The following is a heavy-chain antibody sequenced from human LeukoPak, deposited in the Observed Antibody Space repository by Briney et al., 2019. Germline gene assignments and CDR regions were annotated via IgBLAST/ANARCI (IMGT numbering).Heavy chain of an antibody. CDR1: GYTFTGYY. J-gene: IGHJ4*02. D-gene: IGHD5-12*01. CDR3: ARDPEGYSGYVFDY. CDR2: INPNSGGT. Sequence: ASVKVSCKASGYTFTGYYMHWVRQAPGQGLEWMGWINPNSGGTNYARKFQGRVTMTRDTSISTAYMELSRLRSDDTAVYYCARDPEGYSGYVFDYWGQGTLVTVSS. V-gene: IGHV1-2*02.